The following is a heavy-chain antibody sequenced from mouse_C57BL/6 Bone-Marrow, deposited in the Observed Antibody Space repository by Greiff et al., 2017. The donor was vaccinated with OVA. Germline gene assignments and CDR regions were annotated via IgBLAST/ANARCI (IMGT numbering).Heavy chain of an antibody. D-gene: IGHD2-1*01. CDR3: ARGGKYYSFDY. J-gene: IGHJ2*01. CDR1: GFNIKDYY. Sequence: EVQLQQSGAELVRPGASVKLSCTASGFNIKDYYMHWVKQRPEQGLEWIGRIDPEDGDTEYAPKFQGKATITADTSSNTAYLQRSSLTAEDTAFYYSARGGKYYSFDYWGQGTMLTVSA. V-gene: IGHV14-1*01. CDR2: IDPEDGDT.